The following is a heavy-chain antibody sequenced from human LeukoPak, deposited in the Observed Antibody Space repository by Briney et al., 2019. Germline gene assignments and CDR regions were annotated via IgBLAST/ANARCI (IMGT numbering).Heavy chain of an antibody. J-gene: IGHJ3*02. D-gene: IGHD4-11*01. V-gene: IGHV3-33*06. CDR1: GFTFSSYG. CDR2: IWYDGSNK. Sequence: GRSLRLSCAASGFTFSSYGMHWVRQAPGKGLEWVAVIWYDGSNKYYADSVKGRFTISRDNSKNTLYLQMNSLRAEDTAVYYCAKDFHTVTAYAFDIWGQGTMFTVSS. CDR3: AKDFHTVTAYAFDI.